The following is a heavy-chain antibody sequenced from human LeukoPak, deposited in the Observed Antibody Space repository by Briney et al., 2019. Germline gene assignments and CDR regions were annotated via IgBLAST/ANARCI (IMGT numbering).Heavy chain of an antibody. CDR2: INHSGST. V-gene: IGHV4-34*01. Sequence: SETLSLTCAVYGGSFSGYYWSWIRQPPGKGLEWIGEINHSGSTNYNPSLKSRVTISVDTSKNQFSLKLSSVTAADTAVYYCAGLMIAVATHWGQGTLVTVSS. CDR1: GGSFSGYY. CDR3: AGLMIAVATH. J-gene: IGHJ4*02. D-gene: IGHD6-19*01.